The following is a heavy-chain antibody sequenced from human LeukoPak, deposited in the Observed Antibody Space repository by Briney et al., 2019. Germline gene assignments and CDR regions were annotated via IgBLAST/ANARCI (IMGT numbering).Heavy chain of an antibody. D-gene: IGHD5-18*01. V-gene: IGHV4-39*01. CDR1: GGSISSSSYY. Sequence: SETLSLTCTVSGGSISSSSYYWGWIRQPPGKGLEWIGIIYYSGSTDYNPSLKSRVTISVDTSKNQFSLKLSSVTAADTAVYYCARRGYSYGIFDYWGQGTLVTVSS. J-gene: IGHJ4*02. CDR3: ARRGYSYGIFDY. CDR2: IYYSGST.